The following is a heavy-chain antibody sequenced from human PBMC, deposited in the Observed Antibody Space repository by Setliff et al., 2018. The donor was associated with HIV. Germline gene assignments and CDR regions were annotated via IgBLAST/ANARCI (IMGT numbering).Heavy chain of an antibody. CDR1: GDSIITYY. V-gene: IGHV4-4*08. D-gene: IGHD4-4*01. J-gene: IGHJ4*02. Sequence: SETLSLTCTVSGDSIITYYWTWIRQPPGKGLEWIGYIHHSGSSDYTPSLRSRVTMSVDTSKNQFSLKLTSVTAADTAVYYCAREHDYSNYRRLDSWGRGILVTVSS. CDR3: AREHDYSNYRRLDS. CDR2: IHHSGSS.